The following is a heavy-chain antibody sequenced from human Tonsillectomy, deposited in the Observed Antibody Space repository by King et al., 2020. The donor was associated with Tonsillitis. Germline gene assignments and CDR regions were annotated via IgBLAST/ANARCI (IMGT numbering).Heavy chain of an antibody. CDR3: ARGMDYGDYRCHFDY. CDR1: GGSISSGGYY. CDR2: IYYSGST. Sequence: VQLQESGPGLVKPSQTLSLTCTVSGGSISSGGYYWGWIRQHPGKGLEWIGYIYYSGSTYYNPSLKSRVTISVDTSKNQFSLKLSSVTAADTAVYYCARGMDYGDYRCHFDYWGQGTLVTVSS. V-gene: IGHV4-31*03. D-gene: IGHD4-17*01. J-gene: IGHJ4*02.